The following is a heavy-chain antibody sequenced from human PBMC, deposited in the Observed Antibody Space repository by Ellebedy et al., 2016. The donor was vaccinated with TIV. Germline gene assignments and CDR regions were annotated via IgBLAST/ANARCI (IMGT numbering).Heavy chain of an antibody. J-gene: IGHJ4*02. CDR1: GFTFTTYW. D-gene: IGHD5-12*01. CDR3: ARDPNSPGDTGYGDY. V-gene: IGHV3-7*03. Sequence: PGGSLRLSCAASGFTFTTYWMSWVRQAPGKGLEWVANMNQVGSEKYYVDSVKGRFTISRDNAQTSLYLQMNNLRAEDTAVYYCARDPNSPGDTGYGDYWGQGVVVTVST. CDR2: MNQVGSEK.